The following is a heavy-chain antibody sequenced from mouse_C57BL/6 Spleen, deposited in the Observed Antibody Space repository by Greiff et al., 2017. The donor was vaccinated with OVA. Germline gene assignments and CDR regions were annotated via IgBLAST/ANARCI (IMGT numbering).Heavy chain of an antibody. CDR1: GFTFSDYG. Sequence: EVQRVESGGGLVKPGGSLKLSCAASGFTFSDYGMHWVRQAPEKGLEWVAYISSGSSTIYYADTVKGRFTISRDNAKTTLFLQMDSLGSEDTAMYYCARGTVEGWFAYWGQGTLVTVSA. J-gene: IGHJ3*01. D-gene: IGHD1-1*01. V-gene: IGHV5-17*01. CDR2: ISSGSSTI. CDR3: ARGTVEGWFAY.